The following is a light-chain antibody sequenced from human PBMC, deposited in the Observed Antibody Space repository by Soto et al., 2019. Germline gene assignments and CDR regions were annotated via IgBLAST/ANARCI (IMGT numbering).Light chain of an antibody. Sequence: QSALTQPPSASGTPGQRLTISCSGSSSNIGSNTVNWYQQLPGTAPKLLIYTNNQRPSGVPDRFSASKSGTSASLAISGLQSEDEADYYCAAWDDSLNGRVFGGGTKVTVL. J-gene: IGLJ3*02. CDR2: TNN. CDR3: AAWDDSLNGRV. V-gene: IGLV1-44*01. CDR1: SSNIGSNT.